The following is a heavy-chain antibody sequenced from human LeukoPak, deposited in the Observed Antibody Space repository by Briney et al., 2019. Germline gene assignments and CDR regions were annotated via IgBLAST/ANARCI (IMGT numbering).Heavy chain of an antibody. V-gene: IGHV3-11*01. Sequence: PGGSLRLSCAASGFKFRDYYMSWIRQAPGKGLEWISYISMSGSVIQYSDSVKGRFTTSRDNVKNPLHLQMDSLRVDDTAVYYCARGGWSRGWFDPWGQGTLVSVSS. CDR1: GFKFRDYY. D-gene: IGHD3-22*01. CDR2: ISMSGSVI. CDR3: ARGGWSRGWFDP. J-gene: IGHJ5*02.